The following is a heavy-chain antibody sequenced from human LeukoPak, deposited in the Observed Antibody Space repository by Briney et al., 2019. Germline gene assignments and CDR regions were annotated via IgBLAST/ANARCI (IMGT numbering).Heavy chain of an antibody. CDR1: GGSISSNY. J-gene: IGHJ1*01. Sequence: PSETLSLTCTVSGGSISSNYWHWIRQPPGKGLEWIGFIYFTGSTIYNPSLKSRVTISVDTSKNQFSLRLTSVTAADTAVYYCARDYSDSSGYSPFQHWGQGTLVTVSS. CDR2: IYFTGST. CDR3: ARDYSDSSGYSPFQH. V-gene: IGHV4-59*01. D-gene: IGHD3-22*01.